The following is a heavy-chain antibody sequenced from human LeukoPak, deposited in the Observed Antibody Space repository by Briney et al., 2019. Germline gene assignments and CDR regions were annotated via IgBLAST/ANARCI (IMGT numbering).Heavy chain of an antibody. J-gene: IGHJ1*01. Sequence: ASVKVSCKASGYTFTSYGISWVRQAPGQGLEWMGIINPSGGSTSYAQKFQGRVTMTRDMSTSTVYMGLSSLRSEDTAVYYCATATWFGELFQHWGQGTLVTVSS. CDR2: INPSGGST. V-gene: IGHV1-46*01. CDR1: GYTFTSYG. D-gene: IGHD3-10*01. CDR3: ATATWFGELFQH.